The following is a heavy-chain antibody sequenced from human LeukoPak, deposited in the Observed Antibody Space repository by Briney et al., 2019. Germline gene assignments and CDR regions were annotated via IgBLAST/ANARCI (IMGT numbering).Heavy chain of an antibody. CDR1: GFTFSNYA. CDR2: ISGGAGTP. D-gene: IGHD4-17*01. CDR3: AKRRTTVITMDYFDY. V-gene: IGHV3-23*01. J-gene: IGHJ4*02. Sequence: GGFLRLSCAASGFTFSNYAMSWVRQAPGKGLEWVSGISGGAGTPYYADSVKGRFTISRDNSKNTLYLQMSSLRAEDTAVYYCAKRRTTVITMDYFDYWGQGTLVTVSS.